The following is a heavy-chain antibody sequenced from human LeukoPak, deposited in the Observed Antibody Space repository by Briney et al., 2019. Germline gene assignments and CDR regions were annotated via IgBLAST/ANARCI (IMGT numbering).Heavy chain of an antibody. CDR1: GYTFTSYY. J-gene: IGHJ4*02. CDR3: ARDARIAVAGGEFDY. V-gene: IGHV1-46*01. D-gene: IGHD6-19*01. CDR2: INPSGGST. Sequence: ASVKVSCKASGYTFTSYYMHWVRQAPGQGLEWMGIINPSGGSTSYAQKFQGRVTMTRDTSTSTVYMELSRLRSDDTAVYYCARDARIAVAGGEFDYWGQGTLVTVSS.